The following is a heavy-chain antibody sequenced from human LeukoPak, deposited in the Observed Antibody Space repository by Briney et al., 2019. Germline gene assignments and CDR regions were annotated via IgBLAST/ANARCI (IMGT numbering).Heavy chain of an antibody. J-gene: IGHJ5*02. V-gene: IGHV4-39*07. CDR3: ARAPGGGWFDP. D-gene: IGHD3-10*01. CDR1: GGSISSSSYY. Sequence: PSETLSLTCTVSGGSISSSSYYWGWIRQPPGKGLEWIGSIYYSGSTYYNPSLKSRVTISVDTSKNQFSLKLSSVTAADTAVYYCARAPGGGWFDPWGQGTLVTVSS. CDR2: IYYSGST.